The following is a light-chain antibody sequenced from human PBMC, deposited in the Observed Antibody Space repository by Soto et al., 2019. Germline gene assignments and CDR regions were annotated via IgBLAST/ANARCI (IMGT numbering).Light chain of an antibody. J-gene: IGKJ2*01. CDR2: KAS. CDR3: QQYNTYSYT. Sequence: DIQMTQSPSTLSASVGDRFTITCLASQTISSWLAWYQQKPGTAPQLLIYKASTLESGVPSRFSGSGSGTEFTLTISSLQPDDFATYYCQQYNTYSYTFGQGTKVDIK. CDR1: QTISSW. V-gene: IGKV1-5*03.